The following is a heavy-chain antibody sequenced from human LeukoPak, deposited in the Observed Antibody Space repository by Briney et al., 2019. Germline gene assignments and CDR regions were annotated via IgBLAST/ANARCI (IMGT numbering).Heavy chain of an antibody. CDR3: ARAPYSNYYDSSGYLGY. Sequence: ASVKVSCKASGYTFTGYYMHWVRQAPGQGLEWMGWINPNSGGTNYAQKFQGRVTMTRDTSISTAYMELSSLRSEDTAVYYCARAPYSNYYDSSGYLGYWGQGTLVTVSS. V-gene: IGHV1-2*02. J-gene: IGHJ4*02. CDR2: INPNSGGT. D-gene: IGHD3-22*01. CDR1: GYTFTGYY.